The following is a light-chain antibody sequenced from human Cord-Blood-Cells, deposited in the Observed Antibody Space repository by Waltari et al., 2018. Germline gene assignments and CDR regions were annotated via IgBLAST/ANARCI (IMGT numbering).Light chain of an antibody. CDR1: QSVSSN. Sequence: EIVMTQSPPTLSLSPGERATLSCSASQSVSSNLAWYQQKPGQAPRLLIYGASTRTTGIPARFSGSGSGTEFTLTISSLQSEDFAVYYCQQYNNWHPRYTFGQGTKLEIK. CDR3: QQYNNWHPRYT. V-gene: IGKV3-15*01. CDR2: GAS. J-gene: IGKJ2*01.